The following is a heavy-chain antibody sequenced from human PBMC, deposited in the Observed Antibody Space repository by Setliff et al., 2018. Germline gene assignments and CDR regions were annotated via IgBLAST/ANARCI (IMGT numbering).Heavy chain of an antibody. J-gene: IGHJ6*02. D-gene: IGHD5-18*01. CDR2: IYHNGNT. CDR1: GGSISPYF. Sequence: SETLSLTCTVSGGSISPYFWSWIRQSPGKGLEWIGYIYHNGNTNFNPSLKTRVTMSVDTSKNQFALNLRSVTAADSAVYYCARDRTAYSYGLDVWGQGTTGTV. CDR3: ARDRTAYSYGLDV. V-gene: IGHV4-59*01.